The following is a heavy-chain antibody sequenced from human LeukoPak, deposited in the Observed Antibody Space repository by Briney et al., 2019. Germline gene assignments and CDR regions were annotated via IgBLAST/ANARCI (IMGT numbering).Heavy chain of an antibody. V-gene: IGHV3-33*06. CDR2: IWYDGSNK. CDR3: AKRYCSGGSCYLPSMYYFDY. Sequence: GGSLRLSCAASGFTFSSYGMHWVRQAPGKGLEWVAVIWYDGSNKYYADSVKGRFTISRDNSKNTLYLQMNSLRAEDTAVYYCAKRYCSGGSCYLPSMYYFDYWGQGTLVTVSS. D-gene: IGHD2-15*01. CDR1: GFTFSSYG. J-gene: IGHJ4*02.